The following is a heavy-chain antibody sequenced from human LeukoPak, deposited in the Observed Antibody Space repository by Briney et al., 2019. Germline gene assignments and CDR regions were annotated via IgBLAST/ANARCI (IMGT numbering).Heavy chain of an antibody. CDR1: GFTFDDYA. D-gene: IGHD3-22*01. J-gene: IGHJ4*02. V-gene: IGHV3-9*01. Sequence: GGSLRLSCAASGFTFDDYAMHWVRQAPGKGLEWVSGISWNSGSIGYADSVKGRFTISRDNAKNSLYLQMNSLRAEDTAVYYCVRDDDRPDNGLDYWGQGTLVTVSS. CDR2: ISWNSGSI. CDR3: VRDDDRPDNGLDY.